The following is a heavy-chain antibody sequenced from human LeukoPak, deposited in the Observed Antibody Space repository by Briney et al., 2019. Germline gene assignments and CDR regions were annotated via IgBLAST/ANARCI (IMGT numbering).Heavy chain of an antibody. J-gene: IGHJ6*03. CDR1: GYSISSGYY. D-gene: IGHD6-19*01. CDR3: ARASGWYKVYYYYMDV. CDR2: TNHSGST. V-gene: IGHV4-34*01. Sequence: SETLSLTCAVSGYSISSGYYWSWIRQPPGKGLEWIGETNHSGSTNYNPSLKSRVAISVDTSKNQFSLNLSSVTAADTAVYYCARASGWYKVYYYYMDVWGEGTTVTVSS.